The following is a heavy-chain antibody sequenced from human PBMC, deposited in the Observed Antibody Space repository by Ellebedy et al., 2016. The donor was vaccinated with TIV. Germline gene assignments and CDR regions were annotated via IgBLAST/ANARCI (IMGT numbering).Heavy chain of an antibody. J-gene: IGHJ4*02. CDR1: GYTFTSYY. CDR3: ARASSGSDC. Sequence: ASVKVSXXASGYTFTSYYMHWVRQAPGQGLEWMGIINPSGGSTNYAQKFQGRVTMTRDTSTSTVYMELSSLRSEDTAVYFCARASSGSDCWGQGTLVTVSS. CDR2: INPSGGST. V-gene: IGHV1-46*01. D-gene: IGHD6-19*01.